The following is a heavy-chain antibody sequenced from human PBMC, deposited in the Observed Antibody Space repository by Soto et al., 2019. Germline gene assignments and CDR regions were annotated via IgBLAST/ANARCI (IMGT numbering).Heavy chain of an antibody. V-gene: IGHV3-23*01. D-gene: IGHD5-12*01. CDR1: GFTFSGSA. Sequence: EVQLSESGGGLVQPGGSRRLSCGGAGFTFSGSAVSWVRQAPGRGLEWVSGISGGGSTEYADSVKGRFGISRDNSKDTVYLYMNSLRDDDTAVYYCARQKGDIVARPPDHWGQGILVTVSS. CDR2: ISGGGST. CDR3: ARQKGDIVARPPDH. J-gene: IGHJ4*02.